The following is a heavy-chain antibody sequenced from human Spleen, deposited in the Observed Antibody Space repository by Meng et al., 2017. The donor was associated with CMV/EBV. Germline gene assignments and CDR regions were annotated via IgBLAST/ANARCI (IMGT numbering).Heavy chain of an antibody. D-gene: IGHD3-22*01. CDR1: GFTFSGYE. J-gene: IGHJ4*02. V-gene: IGHV3-48*03. CDR2: ISSSGNII. Sequence: GESLKISCAASGFTFSGYEMSWVRQAPGKGLEWVSDISSSGNIIHYADSVKGRFTVSRDNAQNSLYLHMSSLRVEDTAIYYCARDSLPQYYYDTRGPLDYWGQGTRVTVSS. CDR3: ARDSLPQYYYDTRGPLDY.